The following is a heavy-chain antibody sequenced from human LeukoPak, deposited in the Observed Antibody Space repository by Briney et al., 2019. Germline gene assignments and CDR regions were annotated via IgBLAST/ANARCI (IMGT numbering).Heavy chain of an antibody. CDR3: ARDPTRYYDFWSGSTPSFDI. J-gene: IGHJ3*02. Sequence: PGRSLRLSCAASGFTFSSYGMHWVRQAPGKGLERVAVISYDGSNKYYADSVKGRFTISRDNAKNSLYLQMNSLRAEDTAVYYCARDPTRYYDFWSGSTPSFDIWGQGTMVTVSS. V-gene: IGHV3-30*03. D-gene: IGHD3-3*01. CDR2: ISYDGSNK. CDR1: GFTFSSYG.